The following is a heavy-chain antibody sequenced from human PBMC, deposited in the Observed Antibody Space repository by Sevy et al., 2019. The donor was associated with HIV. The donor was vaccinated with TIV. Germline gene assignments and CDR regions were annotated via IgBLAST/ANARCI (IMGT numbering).Heavy chain of an antibody. CDR3: ARADIVATAAVGFDY. Sequence: GGSLRLSCAASGFTFSSYSMNWVRQAPGKGLEWVSSISSSSSYIYYANSVKGRFTISRDNAKNSLYLQMNSLRAEDTAVYYCARADIVATAAVGFDYWGQGTLVTVSS. V-gene: IGHV3-21*01. CDR1: GFTFSSYS. J-gene: IGHJ4*02. CDR2: ISSSSSYI. D-gene: IGHD5-12*01.